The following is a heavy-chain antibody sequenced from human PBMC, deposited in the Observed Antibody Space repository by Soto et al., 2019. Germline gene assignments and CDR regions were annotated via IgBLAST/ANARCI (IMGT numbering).Heavy chain of an antibody. V-gene: IGHV3-21*01. CDR2: ISSTTNYI. Sequence: EVQLVESGGGLVKPGGSLRLSCAASGFTFTRYSMNWVRQAPGKGLEWVSSISSTTNYIYYADSMKGRFTVSRDNAKNSVYLEMTSLSAEDTAVYYCARESEDLTSNFDYWGQGNMVTVYS. J-gene: IGHJ4*02. CDR1: GFTFTRYS. CDR3: ARESEDLTSNFDY.